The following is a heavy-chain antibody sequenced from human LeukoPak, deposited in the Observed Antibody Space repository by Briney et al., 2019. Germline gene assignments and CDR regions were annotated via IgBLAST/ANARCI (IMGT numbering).Heavy chain of an antibody. CDR3: AKDDSSGYLPYYYYGMDV. Sequence: GGSLRLSCAASGFTFSSYAMSWVRQAPGKGLEWVSAISGSGGSTYYADSVKGRFTISRDNSKNTLYLQMNSLRAGDTAVYYCAKDDSSGYLPYYYYGMDVWGQGTTVTVSS. D-gene: IGHD3-22*01. CDR1: GFTFSSYA. J-gene: IGHJ6*02. CDR2: ISGSGGST. V-gene: IGHV3-23*01.